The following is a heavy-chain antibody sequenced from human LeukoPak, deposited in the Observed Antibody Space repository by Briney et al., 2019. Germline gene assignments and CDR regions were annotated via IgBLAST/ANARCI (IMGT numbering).Heavy chain of an antibody. V-gene: IGHV3-64D*06. CDR2: ISTNGGTT. CDR1: GFTFSSYA. D-gene: IGHD2-2*01. J-gene: IGHJ4*02. Sequence: PGGSLRLSCSASGFTFSSYAMHWVRQAPGKGLEYVSAISTNGGTTYYADSVKGRFTISRDNSKNTLYLQVSSLRAEDTAVYHCVKDNDWGCSTTSCYLDYWGQGTLVTVSS. CDR3: VKDNDWGCSTTSCYLDY.